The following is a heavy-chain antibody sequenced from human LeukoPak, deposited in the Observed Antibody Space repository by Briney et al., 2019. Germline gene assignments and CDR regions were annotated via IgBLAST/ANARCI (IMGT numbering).Heavy chain of an antibody. V-gene: IGHV1-69*04. D-gene: IGHD5-18*01. CDR3: ARADRRGYSYPHYYYYYGMDV. CDR2: IIPILGIA. J-gene: IGHJ6*02. CDR1: GGTFSSYA. Sequence: ASVKVSCKASGGTFSSYAISWVRQAPGQGLEWMGRIIPILGIANYAQKFQGRVTMTRNTSISTAYMELSSLRSEDTAVYYCARADRRGYSYPHYYYYYGMDVWGQGTTVTVSS.